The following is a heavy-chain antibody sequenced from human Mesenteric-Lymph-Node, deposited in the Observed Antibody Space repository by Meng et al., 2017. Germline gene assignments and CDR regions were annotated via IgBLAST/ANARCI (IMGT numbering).Heavy chain of an antibody. CDR1: GFTFNSYT. D-gene: IGHD2-15*01. CDR3: ARDRYCSGGSCNFPFDY. CDR2: ISSRGTYI. J-gene: IGHJ4*02. V-gene: IGHV3-21*01. Sequence: GESLKISCAASGFTFNSYTINWVRQAPGKGLEWVSSISSRGTYIYNADSVTGRFTISRDNAKNSLYLQLDSLRADDTAVYYCARDRYCSGGSCNFPFDYWGQGTLVTVSS.